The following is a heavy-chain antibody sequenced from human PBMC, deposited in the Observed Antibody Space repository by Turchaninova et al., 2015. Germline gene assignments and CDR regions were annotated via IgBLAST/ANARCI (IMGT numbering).Heavy chain of an antibody. CDR2: INADGSEK. J-gene: IGHJ4*02. CDR1: GFPFITYW. D-gene: IGHD3-16*01. Sequence: ASGFPFITYWRSGVRQAPGKGLEWVANINADGSEKNYVDSVKGRFTISRDNAENSLYLEMNSLRAEDTAVYYCTKGGHLDYWGQGTVVTVSS. CDR3: TKGGHLDY. V-gene: IGHV3-7*03.